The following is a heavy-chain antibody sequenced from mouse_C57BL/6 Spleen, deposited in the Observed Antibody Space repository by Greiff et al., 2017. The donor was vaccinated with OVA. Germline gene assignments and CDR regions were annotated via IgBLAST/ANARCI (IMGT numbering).Heavy chain of an antibody. D-gene: IGHD1-1*01. Sequence: VQLQQSGPELVKPGASVKISCKASGYAFSSSWMNWVKQRPGKGLEWIGRIYPGDGDTNYNGKFKGKATLTADKSSSTAYMQLSSLTSEDSAVYFCARGPTEGDFDVWGTGTTVTVSS. CDR1: GYAFSSSW. V-gene: IGHV1-82*01. J-gene: IGHJ1*03. CDR3: ARGPTEGDFDV. CDR2: IYPGDGDT.